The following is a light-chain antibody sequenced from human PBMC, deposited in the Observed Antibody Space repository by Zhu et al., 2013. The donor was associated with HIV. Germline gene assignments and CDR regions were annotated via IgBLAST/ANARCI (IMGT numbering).Light chain of an antibody. J-gene: IGKJ1*01. CDR2: VAS. CDR3: QQYNNYWT. V-gene: IGKV1-5*01. CDR1: QGIGTY. Sequence: DIEMTQSPSTVSASIGDRVSITCRASQGIGTYLAWYQQKPGKAPKLLIYVASTLQSGVPSRFSGSGSGTKFTLTISSLQPDDFATYYCQQYNNYWTFGQGTKVEIK.